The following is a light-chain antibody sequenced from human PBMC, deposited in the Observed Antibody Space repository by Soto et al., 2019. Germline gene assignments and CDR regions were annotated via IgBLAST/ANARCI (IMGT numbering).Light chain of an antibody. J-gene: IGLJ1*01. CDR2: EVT. CDR1: SSHVGSYDF. Sequence: QSALTQPASVSGSPGQSITISCTRSSSHVGSYDFVSWYQQHPGKAPKVLIYEVTKRPSGVSNRFSGSKSGNTASLTISGLQADDEADYYCCADAGSSRYVFGTVTKLTVL. CDR3: CADAGSSRYV. V-gene: IGLV2-23*02.